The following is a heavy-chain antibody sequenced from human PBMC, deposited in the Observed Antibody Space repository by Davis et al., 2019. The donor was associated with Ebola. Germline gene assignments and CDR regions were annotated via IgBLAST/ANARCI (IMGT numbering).Heavy chain of an antibody. J-gene: IGHJ4*02. D-gene: IGHD5-24*01. Sequence: GESLKISCAASGFTFSDCYMSWIRQAPGKGLEWVSYISSSTSTIYYADSVKGRFTISRDNAKNSLYLQMNSLRDEDTAAYYCARTRWLQLEYFDYWGQGTLVTVSS. CDR2: ISSSTSTI. CDR3: ARTRWLQLEYFDY. CDR1: GFTFSDCY. V-gene: IGHV3-11*04.